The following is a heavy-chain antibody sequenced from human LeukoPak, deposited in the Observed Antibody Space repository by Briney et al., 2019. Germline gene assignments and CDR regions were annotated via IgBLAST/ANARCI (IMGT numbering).Heavy chain of an antibody. D-gene: IGHD5-18*01. Sequence: GGSLRLSCAASGFTFSDYYMSWIRQAPGRGLEWVSYISSSGSTIYYADSVKGRFTISRDNAKNSLYLQMNSLGAEDTAVYYCARDGMSYGPEYFQHWGQGTLVTVSS. V-gene: IGHV3-11*04. CDR3: ARDGMSYGPEYFQH. J-gene: IGHJ1*01. CDR1: GFTFSDYY. CDR2: ISSSGSTI.